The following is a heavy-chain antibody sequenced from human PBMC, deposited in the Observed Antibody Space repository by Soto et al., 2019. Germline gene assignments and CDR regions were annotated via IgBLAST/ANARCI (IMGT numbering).Heavy chain of an antibody. V-gene: IGHV4-39*01. Sequence: PSETRSLTCTVSGCSISSSKYYWGWIRQPPGKGLEWIGSIYYSGSTYYNPSLKSRVTISVDTSKNQFSLKLSSVTAADTAVYYCARLPTGTHYYYYCMDVWGQGTTFTVSS. J-gene: IGHJ6*02. CDR1: GCSISSSKYY. D-gene: IGHD4-4*01. CDR3: ARLPTGTHYYYYCMDV. CDR2: IYYSGST.